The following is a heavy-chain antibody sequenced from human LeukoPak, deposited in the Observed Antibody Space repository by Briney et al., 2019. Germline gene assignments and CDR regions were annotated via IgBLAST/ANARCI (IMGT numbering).Heavy chain of an antibody. CDR3: AKSGGYGLIDY. Sequence: SETLSLTCAVYGGSFSGYYWSWIRQPPGKGLEWIGSIYYSGSTYYNSSLKSRVTISIDTSKNQVSLNLTSMTAADTAVYYCAKSGGYGLIDYWGQGTLVTVSS. D-gene: IGHD1-26*01. CDR1: GGSFSGYY. J-gene: IGHJ4*01. CDR2: IYYSGST. V-gene: IGHV4-59*05.